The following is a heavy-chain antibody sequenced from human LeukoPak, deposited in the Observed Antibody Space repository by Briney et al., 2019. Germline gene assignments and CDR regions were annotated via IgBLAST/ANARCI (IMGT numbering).Heavy chain of an antibody. CDR3: AKRDPVGSSFDY. CDR1: GFTFSSYA. J-gene: IGHJ4*02. D-gene: IGHD3-10*01. CDR2: ISGSGGNT. Sequence: GGSLRLSCAASGFTFSSYAMSWISQVPGKGLEWVSAISGSGGNTYYADSVKGRFTISRDNSKNTLYLQMNSLRAEDTAVYYCAKRDPVGSSFDYWGRGTLVTVSS. V-gene: IGHV3-23*01.